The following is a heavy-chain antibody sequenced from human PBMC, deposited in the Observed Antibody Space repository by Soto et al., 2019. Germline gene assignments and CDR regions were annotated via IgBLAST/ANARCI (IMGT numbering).Heavy chain of an antibody. CDR1: GFTFSSYG. CDR2: ISYDGSNK. CDR3: AKDRGVVAVRSAGMDV. V-gene: IGHV3-30*18. J-gene: IGHJ6*02. D-gene: IGHD3-10*01. Sequence: QVQLVESGGGVVQPGRSLRLSCAASGFTFSSYGMHWVRQAPGKGLEWVAVISYDGSNKYYADSVKGRFTISRDNSKNTMYVQMNSLRAEDTAVYYCAKDRGVVAVRSAGMDVWGQVTTVGVSS.